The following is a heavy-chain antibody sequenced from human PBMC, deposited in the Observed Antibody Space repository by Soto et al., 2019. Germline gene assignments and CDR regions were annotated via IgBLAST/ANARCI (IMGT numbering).Heavy chain of an antibody. V-gene: IGHV1-69*01. CDR1: GGTFSRSS. J-gene: IGHJ4*02. CDR2: IAPLYGTA. Sequence: QVHLVQSGAEVKKPGSSVKVSCRASGGTFSRSSIAWVRQAPGQGLEWMGGIAPLYGTANYAQRLQGRVTITAHESTGTAYMELSGLRAEDTAVYYWARETRYYGSGIFVSWCPGNLVSVSA. CDR3: ARETRYYGSGIFVS. D-gene: IGHD3-10*01.